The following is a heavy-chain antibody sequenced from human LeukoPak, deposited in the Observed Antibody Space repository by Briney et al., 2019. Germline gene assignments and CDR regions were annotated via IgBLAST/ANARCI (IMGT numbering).Heavy chain of an antibody. J-gene: IGHJ4*02. CDR1: GFTFDDYG. D-gene: IGHD4-23*01. V-gene: IGHV3-20*04. Sequence: GGSLRLSCAASGFTFDDYGMSWVRQAPGKGLEWVSGINWNGGSTGYADSVKGRFTISRDNSKTTLYLQMNSLRAEDTALYYCVNYTGNSILVRFDYWGQGTLVTVSS. CDR3: VNYTGNSILVRFDY. CDR2: INWNGGST.